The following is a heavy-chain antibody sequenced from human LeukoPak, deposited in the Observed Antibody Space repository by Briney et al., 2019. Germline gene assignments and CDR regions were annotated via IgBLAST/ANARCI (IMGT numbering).Heavy chain of an antibody. J-gene: IGHJ3*02. CDR3: PRGSVWYSGSYYALWVRAFGI. Sequence: PSETLYLTCAVYGGSFSGYYWSWIRQPPGKGLEWIGEINHSGSTNYNPSLKSRVTISVDTSKNQFSLKLSSVTAADTAVYYCPRGSVWYSGSYYALWVRAFGIWGQGTMVTVSS. D-gene: IGHD1-26*01. CDR1: GGSFSGYY. V-gene: IGHV4-34*01. CDR2: INHSGST.